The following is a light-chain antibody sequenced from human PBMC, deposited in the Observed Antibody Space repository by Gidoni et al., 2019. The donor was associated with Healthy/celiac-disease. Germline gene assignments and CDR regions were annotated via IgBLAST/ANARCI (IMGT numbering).Light chain of an antibody. V-gene: IGKV1-39*01. CDR3: QQSYGTLMYT. CDR2: AAS. CDR1: QSISSY. Sequence: DIQITQSPFSLSASVGDRVPITCRASQSISSYLNWYQQKQEKAPKLLIYAASSLQSGVPSRCSGSGSGTDCTLTNSSLQPEDFATYYCQQSYGTLMYTFGQGTKLEIK. J-gene: IGKJ2*01.